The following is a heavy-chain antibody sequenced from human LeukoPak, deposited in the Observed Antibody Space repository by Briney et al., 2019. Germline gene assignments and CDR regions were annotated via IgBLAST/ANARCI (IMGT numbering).Heavy chain of an antibody. D-gene: IGHD6-13*01. Sequence: PGGSLRLSCAASGFTFSSYSMNWVRQAPGKGLEWVSSISSSSSYIYYADSVKGRFTISRDNSKNTLYLQMNSLRAEDTAVYYCAHVAGWAAAGTYYFDHWGQGTLVTVSS. CDR1: GFTFSSYS. V-gene: IGHV3-21*04. J-gene: IGHJ4*02. CDR2: ISSSSSYI. CDR3: AHVAGWAAAGTYYFDH.